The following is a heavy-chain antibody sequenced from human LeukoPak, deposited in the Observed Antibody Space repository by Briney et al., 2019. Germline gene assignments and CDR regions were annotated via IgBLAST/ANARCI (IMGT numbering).Heavy chain of an antibody. D-gene: IGHD2-21*01. CDR3: VRYSLGAWFDP. CDR1: GFMFSSYE. CDR2: ISTGANTI. Sequence: GGSLRLSCAASGFMFSSYEMNWVRQAPGKGLEWVSYISTGANTIYYADSVKGRFTIPRDNAKNSLYLQMNSLRADDTAVYYCVRYSLGAWFDPWGQGTLVTVSS. J-gene: IGHJ5*02. V-gene: IGHV3-48*03.